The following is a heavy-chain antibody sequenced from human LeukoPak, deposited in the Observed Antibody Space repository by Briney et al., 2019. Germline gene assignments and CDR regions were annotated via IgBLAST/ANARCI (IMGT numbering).Heavy chain of an antibody. Sequence: PGGSLRLSCAASGFTFSDYYMSWIRQAPGEGLEWVSYISSSGSTIYYADSVKGRFTISRDNAKNSLYLQMNSLRAEDTAVYYCARVDDYYDSSGYRYYYGMDVWGQGTTVTVSS. D-gene: IGHD3-22*01. J-gene: IGHJ6*02. CDR1: GFTFSDYY. CDR2: ISSSGSTI. CDR3: ARVDDYYDSSGYRYYYGMDV. V-gene: IGHV3-11*01.